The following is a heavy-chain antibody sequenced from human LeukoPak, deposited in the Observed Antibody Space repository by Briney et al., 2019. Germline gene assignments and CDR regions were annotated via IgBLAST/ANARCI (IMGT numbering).Heavy chain of an antibody. CDR3: AKQLGYCSDGSCYFPY. J-gene: IGHJ4*02. D-gene: IGHD2-15*01. V-gene: IGHV3-23*01. CDR2: IGNNGGYT. CDR1: GFTFSSSA. Sequence: SGGSLRLSCAASGFTFSSSAMSWVRQAPGKGLEWVSAIGNNGGYTYYADSVQGRFTISRDNSKSTLCLQMNSLRAEDTAVYYCAKQLGYCSDGSCYFPYWGQGTLVTVSS.